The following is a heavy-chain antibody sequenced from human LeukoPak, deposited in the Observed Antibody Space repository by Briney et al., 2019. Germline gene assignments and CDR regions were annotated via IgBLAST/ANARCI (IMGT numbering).Heavy chain of an antibody. CDR3: ARGKFYYDSSGYIDY. J-gene: IGHJ4*02. CDR1: GGTFSSYA. CDR2: IIPIFGTA. Sequence: EASVKVSCKASGGTFSSYAISWVRQAPGQGLEWMGGIIPIFGTANYAQKFQGRVTMTRNTSITTAYMELSSLRSEDTAVYYCARGKFYYDSSGYIDYWGQGTLVTVSS. V-gene: IGHV1-69*05. D-gene: IGHD3-22*01.